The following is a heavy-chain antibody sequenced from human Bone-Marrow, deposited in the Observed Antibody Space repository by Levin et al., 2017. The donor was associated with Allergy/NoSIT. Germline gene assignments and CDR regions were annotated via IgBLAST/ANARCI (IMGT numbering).Heavy chain of an antibody. J-gene: IGHJ2*01. D-gene: IGHD1-26*01. V-gene: IGHV3-13*01. CDR2: IGTAGDT. CDR1: GFTFSSYD. Sequence: GGSLRLSCAASGFTFSSYDMHWVRQATGKGLEWVSAIGTAGDTYYPGSVKGRFTISRENAKNSLYLQMNSLRAGDTAVYYCARDRSPLGAISWYFDLWGRGTLVTVSS. CDR3: ARDRSPLGAISWYFDL.